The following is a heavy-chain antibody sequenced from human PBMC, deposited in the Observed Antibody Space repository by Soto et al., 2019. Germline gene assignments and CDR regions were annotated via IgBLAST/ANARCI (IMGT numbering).Heavy chain of an antibody. V-gene: IGHV3-21*01. J-gene: IGHJ6*02. D-gene: IGHD3-3*01. CDR1: GFTFSSYS. Sequence: GSLRLSCAASGFTFSSYSMNWVRQAPGKGLERVSSISSSSSYIYYADSVKGRFTISRDNAKNSLYLQMNSLRAEDTAVYYCARDSIPYDFWSGYYNYYYYGMDVWGQGTTVTVSS. CDR2: ISSSSSYI. CDR3: ARDSIPYDFWSGYYNYYYYGMDV.